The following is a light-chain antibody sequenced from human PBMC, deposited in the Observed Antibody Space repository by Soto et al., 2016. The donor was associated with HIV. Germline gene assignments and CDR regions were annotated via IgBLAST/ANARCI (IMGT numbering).Light chain of an antibody. Sequence: DIQMTQSPSSLSASVGDRVTITCRASQGIRNDLARYQQKPGKAPKRLIYAASSLQSGVPSRFSGSGSGTEFTLTISSLQPEDFATYYCLQHNTYPRTFGQGTKVDVK. J-gene: IGKJ1*01. CDR3: LQHNTYPRT. V-gene: IGKV1-17*01. CDR1: QGIRND. CDR2: AAS.